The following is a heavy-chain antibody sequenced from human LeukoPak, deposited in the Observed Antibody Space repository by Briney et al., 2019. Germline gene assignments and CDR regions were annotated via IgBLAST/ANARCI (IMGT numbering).Heavy chain of an antibody. Sequence: GGSLRLSCAASGLTFSSYGMHWVRQAPGKGLEGVAFIRYEGSNNYYADSVKCRFTISRDNSKNTLYLQMNSLRAEDTAVYYCAKDWYYYDSSGYSSGPAYWGQGTLVTVSS. V-gene: IGHV3-30*02. CDR2: IRYEGSNN. J-gene: IGHJ4*02. CDR3: AKDWYYYDSSGYSSGPAY. D-gene: IGHD3-22*01. CDR1: GLTFSSYG.